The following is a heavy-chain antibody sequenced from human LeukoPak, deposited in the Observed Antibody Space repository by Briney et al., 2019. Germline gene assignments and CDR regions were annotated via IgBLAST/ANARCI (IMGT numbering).Heavy chain of an antibody. V-gene: IGHV3-33*01. J-gene: IGHJ6*02. CDR1: GFTFSSYG. D-gene: IGHD3-3*01. Sequence: GGSLRLSCAASGFTFSSYGMHWVRQAPGKGLEWVAVIWYDGSNKYYADSVKGRFTISRDNSKNTLCLQMNSLRAEDTAVYYCARDYDFWSGYPGYYYGMDVWGQGTTVTVSS. CDR3: ARDYDFWSGYPGYYYGMDV. CDR2: IWYDGSNK.